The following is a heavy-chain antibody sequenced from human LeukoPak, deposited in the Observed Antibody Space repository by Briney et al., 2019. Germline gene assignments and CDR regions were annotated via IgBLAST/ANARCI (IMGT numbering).Heavy chain of an antibody. CDR3: ARAVDYGGTLDY. D-gene: IGHD4-23*01. J-gene: IGHJ4*02. CDR2: INPNSGDT. Sequence: ASVKVSCKASGYTFTAYYMYWVRQAPGQGLEWMGRINPNSGDTNYAQKFQGRVAMTRDTSISTAYMELSRLRSDDTGVYYCARAVDYGGTLDYWGQGTLVTVSS. CDR1: GYTFTAYY. V-gene: IGHV1-2*05.